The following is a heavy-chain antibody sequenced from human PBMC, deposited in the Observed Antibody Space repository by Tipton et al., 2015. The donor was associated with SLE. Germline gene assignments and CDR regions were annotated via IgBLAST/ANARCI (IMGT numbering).Heavy chain of an antibody. CDR1: GGSISSYY. J-gene: IGHJ6*02. Sequence: LRLSCSVSGGSISSYYWSWIRQPPAKGLEWIGFIYYNGKTNYNSSLKSRVTISVDTSKSQFSLKLRSVTAADTAVYYCARHGMVNYYYYGMDVWGQGTTVTVS. V-gene: IGHV4-59*08. CDR2: IYYNGKT. D-gene: IGHD4-23*01. CDR3: ARHGMVNYYYYGMDV.